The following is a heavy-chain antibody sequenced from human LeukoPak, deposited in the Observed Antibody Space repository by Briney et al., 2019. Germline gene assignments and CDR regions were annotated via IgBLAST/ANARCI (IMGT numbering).Heavy chain of an antibody. J-gene: IGHJ5*02. Sequence: KPGASVKVSCKASGYTFTGYYMHWVRQAPGQGLEWMGWMNPNSGNTGYAQKFQGRVTMTRNTSISTAYMELSSLRSEDTAVYYCARGFSHRGIFGVVIMRTGWFDPWGQGTLVTVSS. CDR2: MNPNSGNT. CDR3: ARGFSHRGIFGVVIMRTGWFDP. CDR1: GYTFTGYY. V-gene: IGHV1-8*02. D-gene: IGHD3-3*01.